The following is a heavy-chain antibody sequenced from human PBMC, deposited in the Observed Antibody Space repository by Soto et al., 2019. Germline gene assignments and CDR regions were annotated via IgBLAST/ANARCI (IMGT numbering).Heavy chain of an antibody. CDR3: ARDQEIATLLPFDY. D-gene: IGHD1-26*01. CDR2: ISYDGSKK. V-gene: IGHV3-30-3*01. CDR1: GFTFSSYS. Sequence: QVQLVESGGGVDQPGRSLRLSCAASGFTFSSYSMHWVRQAPGKGLEWVAVISYDGSKKYYADSVKGRFIISRDNSKNTLYLQMNSLRAEDMAVYFCARDQEIATLLPFDYWGQGTLVTVSS. J-gene: IGHJ4*02.